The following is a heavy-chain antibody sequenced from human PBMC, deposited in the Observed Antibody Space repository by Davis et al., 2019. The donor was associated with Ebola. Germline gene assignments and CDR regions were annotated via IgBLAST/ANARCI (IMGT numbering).Heavy chain of an antibody. J-gene: IGHJ4*02. CDR1: GGSFSGYY. CDR3: ARGIGVAGASDF. V-gene: IGHV4-59*01. D-gene: IGHD6-19*01. CDR2: IYYSGST. Sequence: SETLSLTCAVYGGSFSGYYWSWIRQPPGKGLEWIGYIYYSGSTNYNPSLKSRVTISVDTSKNQFSLKLSSVTAADTAVYYCARGIGVAGASDFWGQGTLVTVSS.